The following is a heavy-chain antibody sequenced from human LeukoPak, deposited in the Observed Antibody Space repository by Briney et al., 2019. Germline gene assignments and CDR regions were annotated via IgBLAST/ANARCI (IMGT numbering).Heavy chain of an antibody. D-gene: IGHD3-22*01. Sequence: GGSLRLSCATSGFTFSNYWMSWVRQAAGKGLQWVAKIKEDGSENKYVDSVKGRFTISRENAEHAVHLEMNSLRAEDTAVYYCTRMLLWESRGYRPPDYWGQGTLVTVSS. CDR1: GFTFSNYW. V-gene: IGHV3-7*01. CDR2: IKEDGSEN. CDR3: TRMLLWESRGYRPPDY. J-gene: IGHJ4*02.